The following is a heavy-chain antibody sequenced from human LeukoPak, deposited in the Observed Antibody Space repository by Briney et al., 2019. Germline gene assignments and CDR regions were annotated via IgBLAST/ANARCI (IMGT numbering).Heavy chain of an antibody. CDR3: ARGLGSYCGGDCHPFDDY. V-gene: IGHV1-69*13. CDR1: GGTFSSYA. Sequence: SVKVSCKASGGTFSSYAISWVRQAPGQGLEWMGGIIPIFGTANYAQKFQGRVTITADESTSTAYMELSSLRSEDTAVYYCARGLGSYCGGDCHPFDDYWGQGTLVTVSS. CDR2: IIPIFGTA. D-gene: IGHD2-21*02. J-gene: IGHJ4*02.